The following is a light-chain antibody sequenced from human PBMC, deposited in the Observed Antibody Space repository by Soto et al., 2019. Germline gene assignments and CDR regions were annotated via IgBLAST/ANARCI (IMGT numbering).Light chain of an antibody. CDR1: QGVSSY. V-gene: IGKV3-20*01. Sequence: EIVLTQSPATLSLSPGERATLSCRTSQGVSSYLAWYQQKPGQAPRLLIYDASSRATGIPDRFSGSGSGTDFTLTISRLEPEDFAVYYCQQYGSSPWTFGQGTKVEIK. CDR3: QQYGSSPWT. J-gene: IGKJ1*01. CDR2: DAS.